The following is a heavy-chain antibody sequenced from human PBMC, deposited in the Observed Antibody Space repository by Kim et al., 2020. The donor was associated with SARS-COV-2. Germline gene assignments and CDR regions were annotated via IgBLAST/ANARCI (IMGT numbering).Heavy chain of an antibody. CDR2: FDPEDGET. J-gene: IGHJ5*02. V-gene: IGHV1-24*01. D-gene: IGHD6-13*01. Sequence: ASVKVSCKVSGYTLTELSMHWVRQAPGKGLEWMGGFDPEDGETIYAQKFQGRDTMTEDTSTDTAYMELSSLRSEDTAVYYCATGAAAGTSSWFDPWGQGTLVTVSS. CDR3: ATGAAAGTSSWFDP. CDR1: GYTLTELS.